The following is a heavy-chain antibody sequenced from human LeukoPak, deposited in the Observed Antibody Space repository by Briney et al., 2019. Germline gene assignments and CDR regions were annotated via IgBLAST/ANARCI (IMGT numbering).Heavy chain of an antibody. CDR3: ASPWYYYDSSGQPHVFDI. J-gene: IGHJ3*02. CDR1: GGSISSSSYY. V-gene: IGHV4-39*01. CDR2: IYYSGST. D-gene: IGHD3-22*01. Sequence: PSETLSLTCTVSGGSISSSSYYWGWIRQPPGRGLEWIGSIYYSGSTYYNPSLKSRVTISVDTSKNQFSLKLSSVAAADTAVYYCASPWYYYDSSGQPHVFDIWGQGTMVTVSS.